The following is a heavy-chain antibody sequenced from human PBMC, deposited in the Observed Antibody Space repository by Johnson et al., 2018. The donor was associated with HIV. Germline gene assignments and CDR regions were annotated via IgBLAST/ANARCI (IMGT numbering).Heavy chain of an antibody. CDR1: GFTFDDYA. D-gene: IGHD6-13*01. CDR2: ISWNSGSI. J-gene: IGHJ3*02. V-gene: IGHV3-9*01. CDR3: AKDTRWSSRRIIVHALDI. Sequence: VQLVESGGGLVQPGRSLRLSCAASGFTFDDYAMHWVRQAPGMGLEWVSGISWNSGSIGYADSVKGRFTISRDNAKNSLYLQMNSLRAEDTALYYCAKDTRWSSRRIIVHALDIWGQGTMVTVSS.